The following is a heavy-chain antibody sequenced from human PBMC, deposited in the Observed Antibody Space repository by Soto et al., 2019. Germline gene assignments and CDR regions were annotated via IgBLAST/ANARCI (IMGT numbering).Heavy chain of an antibody. D-gene: IGHD3-9*01. CDR3: ARHPGYYDILTGYTTYYFDN. Sequence: SETLSLTCTVSGGSIGTYYWSWIRQPPGKGLEWIGYIYYRGNTDYNPSLKSRVTISLDTPKNQFSLKLSSVTAADTAVYYCARHPGYYDILTGYTTYYFDNWGQGILVTVSS. CDR1: GGSIGTYY. J-gene: IGHJ4*02. CDR2: IYYRGNT. V-gene: IGHV4-59*08.